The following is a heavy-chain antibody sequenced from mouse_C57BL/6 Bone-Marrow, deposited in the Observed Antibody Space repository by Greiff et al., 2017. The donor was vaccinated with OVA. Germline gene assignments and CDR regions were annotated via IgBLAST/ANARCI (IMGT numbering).Heavy chain of an antibody. V-gene: IGHV5-4*01. D-gene: IGHD2-3*01. J-gene: IGHJ3*01. Sequence: EVKLQESGGGLVKPGGSLKLSCAASGFTFSSYAMSWVRQTPEKRLEWVATISDGGSYTYYPDNVKGRFTISRDNAKNNLYLQMSHLKSEDTAMYYCARDGDGYSAWFAYWGQGTLVTVSA. CDR2: ISDGGSYT. CDR3: ARDGDGYSAWFAY. CDR1: GFTFSSYA.